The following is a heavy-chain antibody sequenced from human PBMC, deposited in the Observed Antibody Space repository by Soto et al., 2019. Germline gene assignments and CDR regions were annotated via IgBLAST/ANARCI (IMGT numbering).Heavy chain of an antibody. D-gene: IGHD4-17*01. Sequence: QVQLQESGPGLVKPSQTLSLTCTVSGGSISSGDYYWSWIRQPPGKGLEWIGYIYYSGSTYYNPSLKSRVTISVDPSKNQFSLKLSSVTAAETAVYYCARRLNDYGDYFAYWGQGTLVTVSS. CDR1: GGSISSGDYY. CDR3: ARRLNDYGDYFAY. V-gene: IGHV4-30-4*01. J-gene: IGHJ4*02. CDR2: IYYSGST.